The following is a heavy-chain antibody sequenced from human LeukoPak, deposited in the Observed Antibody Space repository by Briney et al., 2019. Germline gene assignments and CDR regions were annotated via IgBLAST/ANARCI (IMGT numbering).Heavy chain of an antibody. CDR1: GFTFTTHS. CDR3: AKDNRRHYTSGPNPDSLH. J-gene: IGHJ4*02. CDR2: ISWNSGSI. V-gene: IGHV3-9*01. Sequence: GGSLRLSCAVSGFTFTTHSMNWVRQAPGKGLEWVSGISWNSGSIDYADSVKGRFTISRDNAKNSLYLQMNSLRVEDTAFYYCAKDNRRHYTSGPNPDSLHWGQGALVTVSS. D-gene: IGHD6-19*01.